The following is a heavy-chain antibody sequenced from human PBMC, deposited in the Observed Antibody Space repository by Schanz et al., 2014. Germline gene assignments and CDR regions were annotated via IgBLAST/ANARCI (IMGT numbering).Heavy chain of an antibody. D-gene: IGHD3-9*01. Sequence: QVQLVESGGGVVQPGRSLRLSCAASGFTFSSYGMHWVRQAPGKGLEWVAAMSYDGSIKYYGDSVKGRFTISRDNSRNTLYLQMNSLRTEDTAVYYCARDAADFYDILTEEDCWGQGTLVTVSS. CDR3: ARDAADFYDILTEEDC. J-gene: IGHJ4*02. V-gene: IGHV3-30*03. CDR1: GFTFSSYG. CDR2: MSYDGSIK.